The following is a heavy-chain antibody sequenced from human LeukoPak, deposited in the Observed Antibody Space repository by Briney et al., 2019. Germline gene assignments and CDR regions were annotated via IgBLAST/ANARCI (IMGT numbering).Heavy chain of an antibody. CDR2: IRYDGSNK. CDR3: ARGDDFSGDH. D-gene: IGHD3-16*01. Sequence: PGGSLRLSCAASGFTFSTYGMHWVRQAPGKGLEWVAFIRYDGSNKYYADSVKGRFTISRDNSKNTLYLQMNSLRPEDTAVYYCARGDDFSGDHWGQGTLVTVSS. V-gene: IGHV3-30*02. CDR1: GFTFSTYG. J-gene: IGHJ4*02.